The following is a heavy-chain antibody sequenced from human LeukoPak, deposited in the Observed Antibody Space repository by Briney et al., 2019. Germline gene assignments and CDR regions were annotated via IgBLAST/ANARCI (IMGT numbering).Heavy chain of an antibody. J-gene: IGHJ6*03. CDR1: GGSISSHY. D-gene: IGHD3-10*01. Sequence: TSETLSLTCTVSGGSISSHYWSWIRQPPGKGLEWIGYIYYSGSTNYNPSLKSRVTISVDTSKNQFSLKLSSVTAADTAVYYCARAPTYYYGSGSYGPYYYYYMDVWGKGTTVTVSS. V-gene: IGHV4-59*11. CDR2: IYYSGST. CDR3: ARAPTYYYGSGSYGPYYYYYMDV.